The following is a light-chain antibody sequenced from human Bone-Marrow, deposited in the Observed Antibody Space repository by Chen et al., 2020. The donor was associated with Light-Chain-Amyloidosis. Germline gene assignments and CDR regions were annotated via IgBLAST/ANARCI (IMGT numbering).Light chain of an antibody. J-gene: IGLJ2*01. CDR1: SSDVGGYKF. CDR2: DVS. V-gene: IGLV2-14*03. CDR3: SSFTSSTTVV. Sequence: QSALTQPASVSGSPGQSITISFTGTSSDVGGYKFVSWYQQHPGKAPKVVIFDVSNRPSGVSDRFSGSKSGNTASLTISGLQAEDEADYYCSSFTSSTTVVFGGGTKVTVL.